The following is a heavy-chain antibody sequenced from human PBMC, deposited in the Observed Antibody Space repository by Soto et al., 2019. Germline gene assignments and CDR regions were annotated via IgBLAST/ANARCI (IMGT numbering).Heavy chain of an antibody. J-gene: IGHJ4*02. CDR3: ARGISDILAYFDY. CDR1: GGSFSGYY. D-gene: IGHD3-9*01. Sequence: SETLSLTCAVYGGSFSGYYWSWIRQSAGKGLEWIGEINDSGSTNYNPSLKSRVTISEDTSKNQFSLKLSSVTAADTAVYYCARGISDILAYFDYWGQGTLVTVSS. CDR2: INDSGST. V-gene: IGHV4-34*01.